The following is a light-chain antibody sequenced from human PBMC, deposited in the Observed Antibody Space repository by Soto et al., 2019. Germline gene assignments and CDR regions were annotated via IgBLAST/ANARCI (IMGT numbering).Light chain of an antibody. CDR2: DAS. J-gene: IGKJ1*01. Sequence: DIQMTQSPSSLSAVVGGRVSITCRASQHISHFLNWYQHKPGKAPELLIFDASNLQPGVPTRFSGSGRGANFTLSISSLQPEDIATYFCQQYDTLPWTLGQRTKVEF. CDR1: QHISHF. CDR3: QQYDTLPWT. V-gene: IGKV1-33*01.